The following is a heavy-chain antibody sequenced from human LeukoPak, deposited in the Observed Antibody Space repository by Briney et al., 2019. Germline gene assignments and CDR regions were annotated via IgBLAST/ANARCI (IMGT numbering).Heavy chain of an antibody. Sequence: GASVKVPCTASGYTFTSYGINWVRQATGQGLEWMAWMNPYNGNTGFAQKFQDRVTLTRNTSISTAYMGLSSLRSEDTAVYYCARGKESGIEVAGRWGQGTLVTVSS. D-gene: IGHD6-19*01. CDR2: MNPYNGNT. CDR1: GYTFTSYG. CDR3: ARGKESGIEVAGR. J-gene: IGHJ4*02. V-gene: IGHV1-8*01.